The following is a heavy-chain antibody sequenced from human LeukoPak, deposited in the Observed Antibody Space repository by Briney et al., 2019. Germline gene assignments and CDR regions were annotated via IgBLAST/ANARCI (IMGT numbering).Heavy chain of an antibody. V-gene: IGHV1-69*01. CDR3: AREAGAERAFDY. CDR2: IIPIFGTA. CDR1: GGTFSSYA. J-gene: IGHJ4*02. D-gene: IGHD1-26*01. Sequence: RGSSVKVSCKASGGTFSSYAISWVRQVPGQGLEWMGGIIPIFGTANYAQKFQGRVTITADESTSTAYMELSSLRSEDTAVYYCAREAGAERAFDYWGQGTLVTVSS.